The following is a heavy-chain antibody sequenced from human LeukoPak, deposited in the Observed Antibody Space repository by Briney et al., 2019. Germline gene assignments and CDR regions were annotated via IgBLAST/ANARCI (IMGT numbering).Heavy chain of an antibody. CDR1: GFTFSSYA. V-gene: IGHV3-30*01. J-gene: IGHJ4*02. D-gene: IGHD3-9*01. Sequence: GSLRLSCAASGFTFSSYAMHWVRQAPGKGLEWVAVISYDGSNKYYADSVKGRFTISRDNSKNTLYLQMNSLRAEDTAVYYCAAGYDIWYYFDYWGQGTLVTVSS. CDR2: ISYDGSNK. CDR3: AAGYDIWYYFDY.